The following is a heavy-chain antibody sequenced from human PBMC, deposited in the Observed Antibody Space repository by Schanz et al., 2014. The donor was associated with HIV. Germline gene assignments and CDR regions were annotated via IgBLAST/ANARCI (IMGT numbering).Heavy chain of an antibody. CDR1: GFTFSSYS. Sequence: EVQLVESGGGLVQPGGSLRLSCAASGFTFSSYSMNWVRQAPGKGLEWVSYISSSSSTIYYADSVKGRFSISRDNAKNSLYLQIISLTAEDTAMYYCARDRVSGSSSSSWFDPWGQGTLVTVSS. V-gene: IGHV3-48*04. D-gene: IGHD6-6*01. CDR2: ISSSSSTI. CDR3: ARDRVSGSSSSSWFDP. J-gene: IGHJ5*02.